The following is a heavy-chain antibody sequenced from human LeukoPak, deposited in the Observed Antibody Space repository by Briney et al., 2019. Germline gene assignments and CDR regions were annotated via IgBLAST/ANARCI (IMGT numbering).Heavy chain of an antibody. CDR1: GGTFSSYA. V-gene: IGHV1-69*01. CDR2: IIPIFGTA. D-gene: IGHD3-9*01. CDR3: ARAPPIYDILTGYYPVAAEYFQH. J-gene: IGHJ1*01. Sequence: SVKASCKASGGTFSSYAISWVRQAPGQGLEWMGGIIPIFGTANYAQKFQGRVTITADESTSTAYMELSSLRSEDTAVYYCARAPPIYDILTGYYPVAAEYFQHWGQGTLVTVSS.